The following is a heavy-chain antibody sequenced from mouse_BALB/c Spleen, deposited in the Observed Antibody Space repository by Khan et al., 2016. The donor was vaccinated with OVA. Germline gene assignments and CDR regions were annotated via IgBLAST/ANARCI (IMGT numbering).Heavy chain of an antibody. CDR2: IDSNGGST. Sequence: EVQGVESGGGIVQPGGSLKRSCAASRFTISSYGMSSVRQTPDQRLELVATIDSNGGSTDYPDSVKRRFTISRDDSKSSVYLQMNNLRAEDTGIYYCWILLWGQGTTLTVSS. CDR1: RFTISSYG. J-gene: IGHJ2*01. V-gene: IGHV5-6-3*01. CDR3: WILL.